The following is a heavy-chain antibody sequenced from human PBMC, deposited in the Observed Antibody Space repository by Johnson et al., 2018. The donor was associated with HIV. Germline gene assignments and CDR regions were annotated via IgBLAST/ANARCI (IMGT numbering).Heavy chain of an antibody. V-gene: IGHV3-30*02. CDR3: AKDRGLLDAFDI. CDR1: GFTFSSYA. CDR2: IRYDGSYK. Sequence: QVQLVESGGGVVQPGRSLRLSCAASGFTFSSYAMHWVRQAPGKGLEWVAFIRYDGSYKYYADSVKGRFTISRDNSKNTLYLQMNSLRAEDTAVYYCAKDRGLLDAFDIWGQGTMVTVSS. J-gene: IGHJ3*02.